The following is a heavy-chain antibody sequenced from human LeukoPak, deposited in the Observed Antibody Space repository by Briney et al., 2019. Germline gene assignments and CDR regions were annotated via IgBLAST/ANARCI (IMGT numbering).Heavy chain of an antibody. CDR2: IYYSGST. CDR3: AKDYSGAPGTLAY. CDR1: GGSISSYY. V-gene: IGHV4-59*12. J-gene: IGHJ4*02. D-gene: IGHD1-14*01. Sequence: SETLSLTCTVSGGSISSYYWSWIRQPPGKGLEWIGYIYYSGSTDYNPSLNSRVTMSLDTSKTQLSLRLSSVTAADTAVYYCAKDYSGAPGTLAYWGQGTLVTVSS.